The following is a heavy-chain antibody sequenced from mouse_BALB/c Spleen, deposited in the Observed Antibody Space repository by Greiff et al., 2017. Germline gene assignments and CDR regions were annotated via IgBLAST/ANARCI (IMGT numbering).Heavy chain of an antibody. CDR3: ARLYYDGG. D-gene: IGHD1-1*01. J-gene: IGHJ3*01. CDR1: GFTFSSYG. V-gene: IGHV5-6*02. Sequence: DVKLVESGGDLVKPGGSLKLSCAASGFTFSSYGMSWVRQTPDKRLEWVATISSGGSYTYYPDSVKGRFTISRDNAKNTLYLQMSSLKSEDTAMYYCARLYYDGGWGQGTLVTVSA. CDR2: ISSGGSYT.